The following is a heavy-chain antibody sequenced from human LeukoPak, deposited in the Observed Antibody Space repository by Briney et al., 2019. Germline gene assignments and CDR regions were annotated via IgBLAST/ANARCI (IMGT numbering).Heavy chain of an antibody. CDR3: AKATRVCFDNVDY. D-gene: IGHD2-2*01. J-gene: IGHJ4*02. CDR1: GFTFSSYG. Sequence: GGSLRLSCAPPGFTFSSYGMHWVREAPGKGLVWVGVVWYDGSNKYYADSVKGRFTISRDNSRNTLYLQMNNRRAEETAVYYCAKATRVCFDNVDYRGQGNLVTVSS. V-gene: IGHV3-30*02. CDR2: VWYDGSNK.